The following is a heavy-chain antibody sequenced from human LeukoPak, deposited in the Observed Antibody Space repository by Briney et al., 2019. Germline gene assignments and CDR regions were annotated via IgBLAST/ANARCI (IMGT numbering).Heavy chain of an antibody. CDR3: ARASWRYCSSTSCYGNWFDP. V-gene: IGHV3-53*01. CDR2: IYSGGST. CDR1: GFTVSSNY. Sequence: GGSLRLSCAASGFTVSSNYMSWVRQAPGKGLEWVSVIYSGGSTYYADSVKRRFTIFRDNSKNTVYLQMNSLRAEDTAVYYCARASWRYCSSTSCYGNWFDPWGQGTLVTVSS. D-gene: IGHD2-2*01. J-gene: IGHJ5*02.